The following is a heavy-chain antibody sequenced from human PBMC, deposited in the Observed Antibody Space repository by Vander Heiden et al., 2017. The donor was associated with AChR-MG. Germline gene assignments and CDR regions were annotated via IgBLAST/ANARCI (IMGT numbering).Heavy chain of an antibody. V-gene: IGHV2-26*01. Sequence: QVTLKESGPVLVKPTETLTLTCTVSGFSLSNARVGVSWIRQPPGKDLEWLAHICSNDAKADSTYLKSSRSCSKDSSKSQVALIMTNLDPLHTPPYYCARVTCCGIWIVYLHYGMHV. CDR3: ARVTCCGIWIVYLHYGMHV. CDR1: GFSLSNARVG. D-gene: IGHD3-3*01. CDR2: ICSNDAK. J-gene: IGHJ6*01.